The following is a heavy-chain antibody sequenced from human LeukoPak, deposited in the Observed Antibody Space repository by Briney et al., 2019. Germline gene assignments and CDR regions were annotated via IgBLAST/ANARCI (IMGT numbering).Heavy chain of an antibody. CDR2: ISYDGSNK. D-gene: IGHD2-8*01. J-gene: IGHJ4*02. CDR1: GFTFSSYA. V-gene: IGHV3-30*04. CDR3: ARAPSGYCTNGVCYSFDY. Sequence: GRSLRLSCAASGFTFSSYAMHWVRQAPGKGLEWVAVISYDGSNKYYADSVKGRFTISRDNSKNTLYLQMNSLRAEDTAVYYCARAPSGYCTNGVCYSFDYWGQGTLVTVSS.